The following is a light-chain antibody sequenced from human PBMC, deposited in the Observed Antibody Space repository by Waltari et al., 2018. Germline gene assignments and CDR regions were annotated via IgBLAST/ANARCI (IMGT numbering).Light chain of an antibody. V-gene: IGKV1-39*01. CDR3: QRSYTTPFMYN. J-gene: IGKJ2*01. CDR1: QTIRNY. CDR2: AAS. Sequence: IQMTQSPSSLSASVGYRVTIPCRASQTIRNYLNWYQHKPGKAPHLLIYAASSLQSGVPSRFSGSGSGTDFTLTISSVQPEDSGIYYCQRSYTTPFMYNFGQGTKLEIK.